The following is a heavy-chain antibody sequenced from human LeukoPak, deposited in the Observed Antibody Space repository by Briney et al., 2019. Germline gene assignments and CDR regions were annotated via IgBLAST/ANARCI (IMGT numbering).Heavy chain of an antibody. J-gene: IGHJ4*02. CDR3: ARGTAARTKFDY. V-gene: IGHV4-34*01. D-gene: IGHD6-6*01. CDR1: GGSFSGYY. CDR2: INHSGST. Sequence: SETLSLTCAVYGGSFSGYYWSWIRQPPGKGLEWIGEINHSGSTNYNPSLKSRVTISADTSKNQFSLKLSSVTAADTAVYYCARGTAARTKFDYGGQGTLVTVSS.